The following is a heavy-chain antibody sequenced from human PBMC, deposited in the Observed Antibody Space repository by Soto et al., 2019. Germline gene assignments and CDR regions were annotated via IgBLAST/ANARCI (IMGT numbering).Heavy chain of an antibody. V-gene: IGHV1-69*13. J-gene: IGHJ3*02. CDR3: ARSITMIVVATPHDAFDI. D-gene: IGHD3-22*01. CDR1: GGTFSSYA. Sequence: XSGKVSFKASGGTFSSYATSWVRQAPGQGLEWMGGIIPIFGTANYAQKFQGRVTITADESTSTAYMELSSLRSEDTAVYYCARSITMIVVATPHDAFDIWGQGTMVTVSS. CDR2: IIPIFGTA.